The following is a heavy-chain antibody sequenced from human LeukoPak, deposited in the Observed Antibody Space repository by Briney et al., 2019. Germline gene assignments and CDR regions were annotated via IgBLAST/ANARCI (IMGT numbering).Heavy chain of an antibody. D-gene: IGHD6-6*01. V-gene: IGHV4-59*01. CDR2: SHNSGDT. CDR3: ARWRIAVLAFDY. J-gene: IGHJ4*02. CDR1: GGSISDYY. Sequence: SETLSLTCTISGGSISDYYWGWIRQSPGKGLEWIGYSHNSGDTNYNPSLRSRVSILLGTSRNDFSLKLTSATAADTAVYYCARWRIAVLAFDYWGQGTLVTVSS.